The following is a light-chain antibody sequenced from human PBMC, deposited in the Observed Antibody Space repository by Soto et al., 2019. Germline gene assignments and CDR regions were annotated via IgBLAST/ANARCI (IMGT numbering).Light chain of an antibody. CDR3: SSYTSRSTLV. Sequence: QSALTQPASVSGSPGQSITISCTGTNSDVGGYNYVSWYQQRPGKAPKLIISEVSARPSGVSNRFSGSKSGNTASLTISGLQAEDAADYFSSSYTSRSTLVFGVGTKLTVL. CDR2: EVS. J-gene: IGLJ3*02. CDR1: NSDVGGYNY. V-gene: IGLV2-14*01.